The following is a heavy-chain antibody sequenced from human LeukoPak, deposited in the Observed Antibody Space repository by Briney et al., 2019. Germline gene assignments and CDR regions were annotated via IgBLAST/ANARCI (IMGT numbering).Heavy chain of an antibody. Sequence: GESLKISCKDSGYSFTSYWIGWVRQMPGKGLEWMGIIYPGDSDTRYSPSFQGQVTISADKSISTAYLQWSSLKASDTAMYYCARRTGHYCSSTSCQVYYFDYWGQGTLVTVSS. CDR1: GYSFTSYW. J-gene: IGHJ4*02. CDR2: IYPGDSDT. V-gene: IGHV5-51*01. D-gene: IGHD2-2*01. CDR3: ARRTGHYCSSTSCQVYYFDY.